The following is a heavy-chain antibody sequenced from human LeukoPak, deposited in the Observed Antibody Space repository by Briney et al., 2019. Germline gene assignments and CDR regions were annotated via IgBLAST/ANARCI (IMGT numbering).Heavy chain of an antibody. CDR3: ARYGAAGYYFDY. D-gene: IGHD1-1*01. Sequence: ASETLSLTCIVSGGSINNYFWSWIRQSPGKGLEYIGFTYYTGNTNYDSALKGRVAISVDTSKNQFSLNLNSVTAADTAVYYCARYGAAGYYFDYWGQGILVTVSS. V-gene: IGHV4-59*01. CDR2: TYYTGNT. J-gene: IGHJ4*02. CDR1: GGSINNYF.